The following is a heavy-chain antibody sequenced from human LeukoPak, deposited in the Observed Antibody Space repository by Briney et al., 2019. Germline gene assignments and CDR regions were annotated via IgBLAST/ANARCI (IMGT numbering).Heavy chain of an antibody. Sequence: PSETLSLTCAVYGGSFSGYYWSWIRQPPGKGLEWIGEINHSGSTNYNPSLKSRVTISVDTSKNQFSLKLSSVTAADTAVYYCARGMGAKFLDWFDPWGQGTLVTVSS. V-gene: IGHV4-34*01. CDR2: INHSGST. J-gene: IGHJ5*02. CDR1: GGSFSGYY. D-gene: IGHD1-26*01. CDR3: ARGMGAKFLDWFDP.